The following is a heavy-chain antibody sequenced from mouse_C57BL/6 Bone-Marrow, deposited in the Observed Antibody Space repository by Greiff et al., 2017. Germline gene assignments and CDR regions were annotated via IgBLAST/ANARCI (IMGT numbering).Heavy chain of an antibody. V-gene: IGHV1-69*01. CDR2: IDPSDSYT. CDR1: GYTFTSYW. CDR3: ARIGYGSSHKDFDY. D-gene: IGHD1-1*01. J-gene: IGHJ2*01. Sequence: QVQLQQPGAELVMPGASVQLSCKASGYTFTSYWLHWVKQRPGQGLEWIGEIDPSDSYTNYNQKFKGKSTLTVDKSSSTAYMQLSSLTSEDSAVYYCARIGYGSSHKDFDYWGQGTTLTVSS.